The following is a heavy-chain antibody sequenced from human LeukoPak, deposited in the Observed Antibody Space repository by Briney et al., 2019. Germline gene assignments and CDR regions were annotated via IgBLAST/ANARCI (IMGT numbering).Heavy chain of an antibody. CDR3: AKDPWAIVVVIQTPDDY. D-gene: IGHD3-22*01. V-gene: IGHV3-23*01. J-gene: IGHJ4*02. Sequence: GGSLRLSCAASGFTFSSYAMNWVRQAPGKGLEWVSAISGSGGSTYYADSVKGRFTISRDNSKNTLYLQMNSLRAEDTAVYYRAKDPWAIVVVIQTPDDYWGQGTLVTVSS. CDR2: ISGSGGST. CDR1: GFTFSSYA.